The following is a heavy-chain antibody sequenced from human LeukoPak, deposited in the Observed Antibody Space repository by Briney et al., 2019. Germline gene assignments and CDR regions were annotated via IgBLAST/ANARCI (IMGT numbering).Heavy chain of an antibody. CDR2: IRYDGSNK. J-gene: IGHJ4*02. Sequence: GGSLRLSCAASGFTFSSYGMHWVRQAPGKGLEWVAFIRYDGSNKYYADSVKGRFTISRDNSKNTLYLQMNSLRAEDTAVYYCAKEGSGIVATGYFDYWGQGTLVTVSS. D-gene: IGHD5-12*01. CDR1: GFTFSSYG. V-gene: IGHV3-30*02. CDR3: AKEGSGIVATGYFDY.